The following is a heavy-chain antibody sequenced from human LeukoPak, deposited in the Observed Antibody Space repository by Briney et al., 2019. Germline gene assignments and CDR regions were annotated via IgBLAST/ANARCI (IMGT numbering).Heavy chain of an antibody. CDR1: GFIFSSYA. CDR3: AKGYCSGGSCYSGLFDY. D-gene: IGHD2-15*01. J-gene: IGHJ4*02. V-gene: IGHV3-23*01. Sequence: GGSLRLSCAASGFIFSSYAMSWVRQAPGKGLEWVSAISSSGGSTYYADSVKGRFTISRDNSKNTLYLQMNSLRAEDTAVYYCAKGYCSGGSCYSGLFDYWGQGTLVTVAS. CDR2: ISSSGGST.